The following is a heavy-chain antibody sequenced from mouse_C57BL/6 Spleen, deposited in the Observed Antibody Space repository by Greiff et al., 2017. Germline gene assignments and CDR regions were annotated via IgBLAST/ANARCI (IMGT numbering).Heavy chain of an antibody. V-gene: IGHV1-47*01. CDR1: GYTFTTYP. CDR2: FHPYNDDT. CDR3: AIGGLYYDYAMDY. D-gene: IGHD1-1*01. Sequence: QVKLQQSGAELVKPGASVKMSCKASGYTFTTYPIEWMKQNHGKSLEWIGNFHPYNDDTKYNEKFKGKATLTVEKSSSTVYLELSRLTSDDSAVYYCAIGGLYYDYAMDYWGQETSGTVSS. J-gene: IGHJ4*01.